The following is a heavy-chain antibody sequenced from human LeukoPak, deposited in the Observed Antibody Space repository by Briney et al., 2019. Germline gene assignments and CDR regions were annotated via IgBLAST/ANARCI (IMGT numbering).Heavy chain of an antibody. CDR2: ISSDGRST. J-gene: IGHJ4*02. V-gene: IGHV3-74*01. CDR1: GFTFSPYW. CDR3: TRQLATLPDDY. D-gene: IGHD5-12*01. Sequence: PGGSLRLSCAASGFTFSPYWMHWVRQAPGKGLVWVSLISSDGRSTSYADSVTGRFTISRDNAKNTLYLQMNSLRAEDTAVYYCTRQLATLPDDYWGQGTLVTVSS.